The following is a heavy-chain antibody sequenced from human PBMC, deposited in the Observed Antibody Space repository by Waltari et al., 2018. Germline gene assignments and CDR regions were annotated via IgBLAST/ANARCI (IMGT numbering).Heavy chain of an antibody. Sequence: QVQLVQSGAEVKKPGSSVNVSCKASGGTFSTYAINWVRQAPGQGLEWMGGIIPILGITNYAQKFQGRVTITADESTSTAYMELSSLRSEDTAVYYCARGDYGDHVSYYYYYYMDVWGKGTTVTVSS. CDR2: IIPILGIT. D-gene: IGHD4-17*01. V-gene: IGHV1-69*04. CDR3: ARGDYGDHVSYYYYYYMDV. J-gene: IGHJ6*03. CDR1: GGTFSTYA.